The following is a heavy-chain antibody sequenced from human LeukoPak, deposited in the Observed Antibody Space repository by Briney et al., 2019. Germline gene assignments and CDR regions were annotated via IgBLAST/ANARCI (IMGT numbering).Heavy chain of an antibody. V-gene: IGHV3-48*01. J-gene: IGHJ5*01. Sequence: ASVKVSCKASGYTFTNYYMHWVRQAPGKGLEWISYIGPSGSNIYYADSVKGRFTISRDNVKDSLYLQMTSLRAEDTAVYYCARDIAHCSGDICYNIRFDFWGQGTLVTVSS. CDR2: IGPSGSNI. D-gene: IGHD2-15*01. CDR3: ARDIAHCSGDICYNIRFDF. CDR1: GYTFTNYY.